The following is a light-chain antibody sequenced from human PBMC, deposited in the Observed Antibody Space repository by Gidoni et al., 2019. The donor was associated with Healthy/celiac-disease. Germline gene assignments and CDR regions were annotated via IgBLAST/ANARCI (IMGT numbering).Light chain of an antibody. V-gene: IGLV1-44*01. CDR3: AAGDDSLNGWV. CDR2: SNN. Sequence: SVLTQPPSESGTPRQRVTISCSGSSSNIGSNTVNWYQQLPGTAPKLLIYSNNQRPSGLPDRFSGAKSGTSASLAISGLQSEDEADYYCAAGDDSLNGWVFGGGTKLTVL. CDR1: SSNIGSNT. J-gene: IGLJ3*02.